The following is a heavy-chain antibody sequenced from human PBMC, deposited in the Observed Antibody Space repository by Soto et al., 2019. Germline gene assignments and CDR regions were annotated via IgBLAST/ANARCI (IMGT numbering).Heavy chain of an antibody. V-gene: IGHV3-15*01. D-gene: IGHD4-4*01. CDR3: TTNFYSDYGMDV. Sequence: EVQLVESGGGLVKPGGSLRLSCAASGITFSKAWMNWVRQSPGQGLEWVGRIKSKSDGGTTDYAAPVKGRFTISRDDSKNTLCLQMNSLKTEDTAVYYCTTNFYSDYGMDVWGQGTTVTVSS. J-gene: IGHJ6*02. CDR2: IKSKSDGGTT. CDR1: GITFSKAW.